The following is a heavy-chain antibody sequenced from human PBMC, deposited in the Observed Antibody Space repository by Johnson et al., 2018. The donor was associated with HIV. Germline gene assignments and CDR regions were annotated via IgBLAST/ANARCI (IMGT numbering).Heavy chain of an antibody. D-gene: IGHD6-19*01. CDR2: INWNGGST. V-gene: IGHV3-20*04. Sequence: VLLVESGGSVVRPGGSLRLSCAASGFTFDDYGMSWVRQAPGKGLEWVSGINWNGGSTGYADSVKGRFTISRDNAKNSLYLQMNSLRAEDTALYYCARESIHSSGWSPEAFDIWGQGTMVTVSS. CDR3: ARESIHSSGWSPEAFDI. CDR1: GFTFDDYG. J-gene: IGHJ3*02.